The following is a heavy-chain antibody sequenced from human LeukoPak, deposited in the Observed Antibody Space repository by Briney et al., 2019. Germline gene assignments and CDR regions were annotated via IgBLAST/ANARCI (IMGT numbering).Heavy chain of an antibody. V-gene: IGHV4-59*11. D-gene: IGHD1-26*01. CDR2: IYYSGST. CDR1: GGSISSHY. Sequence: SETLSLTCTVSGGSISSHYWSWIRQPPGKGLEWIGYIYYSGSTNYNPSLKSRVTISVDTSKNQFSLKLSSVTAADTAVYYCAGLVGAPPYYYYYYMDVWGKGTTVTVSS. J-gene: IGHJ6*03. CDR3: AGLVGAPPYYYYYYMDV.